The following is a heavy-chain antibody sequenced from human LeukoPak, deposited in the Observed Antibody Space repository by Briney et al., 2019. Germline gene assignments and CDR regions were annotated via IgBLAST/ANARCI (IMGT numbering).Heavy chain of an antibody. Sequence: PSETLSLTCAVYGGSFSGYYWSWIREPPGKGLEWIGEINRSGTTKYNPSLKSRVTISVDTSKNQFSLKLSSVTAADTAVYYCASGVVPAVSHYWGQGTLVTVSS. CDR2: INRSGTT. D-gene: IGHD2-2*01. CDR3: ASGVVPAVSHY. J-gene: IGHJ4*02. CDR1: GGSFSGYY. V-gene: IGHV4-34*01.